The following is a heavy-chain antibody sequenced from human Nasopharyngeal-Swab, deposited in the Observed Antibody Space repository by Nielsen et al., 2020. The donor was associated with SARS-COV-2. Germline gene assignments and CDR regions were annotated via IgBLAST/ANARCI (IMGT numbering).Heavy chain of an antibody. D-gene: IGHD3-10*01. CDR2: TSWDGVNT. CDR1: GFTFDDYG. CDR3: ARGVHYMSYFHTPPSDQ. Sequence: GESLKISCVTSGFTFDDYGMHWVRQVPGKGLEWVSLTSWDGVNTYYAGSVRGRFTFSRDNSRNSLYLQMNSLKTEDTALYYCARGVHYMSYFHTPPSDQWGQGTLVTVSS. J-gene: IGHJ4*02. V-gene: IGHV3-43*01.